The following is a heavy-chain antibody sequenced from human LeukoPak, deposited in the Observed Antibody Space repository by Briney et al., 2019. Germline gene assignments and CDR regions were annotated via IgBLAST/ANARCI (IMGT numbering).Heavy chain of an antibody. CDR2: INSDGSTT. J-gene: IGHJ4*02. CDR3: ARGYTSGWYYFDY. CDR1: GFTFGSSW. V-gene: IGHV3-74*01. Sequence: GGSLRLSCAASGFTFGSSWMHWVRQAPGKGLVWVSRINSDGSTTSYADSVKGRFTISRDNAKNTLYLQMNSLRAEDTAVYYCARGYTSGWYYFDYWGQGTLVTVSS. D-gene: IGHD6-19*01.